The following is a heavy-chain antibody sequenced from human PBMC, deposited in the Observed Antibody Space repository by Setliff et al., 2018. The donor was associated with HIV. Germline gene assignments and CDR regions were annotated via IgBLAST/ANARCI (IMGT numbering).Heavy chain of an antibody. J-gene: IGHJ4*02. V-gene: IGHV1-69*04. CDR1: GYTFTSYG. D-gene: IGHD3-9*01. CDR3: AGSILTGYYTFGADY. Sequence: GASVKVSCKASGYTFTSYGISWVRQAPGQGLDWMGRIIPILGVANYAQKFQGRVTITTDESTTTAYMELSSLRSEDTALYYCAGSILTGYYTFGADYWGQGTLVTVSS. CDR2: IIPILGVA.